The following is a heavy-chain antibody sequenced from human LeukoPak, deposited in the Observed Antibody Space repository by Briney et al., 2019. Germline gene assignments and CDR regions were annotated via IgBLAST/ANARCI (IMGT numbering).Heavy chain of an antibody. CDR2: ITSNGGNT. J-gene: IGHJ4*02. CDR1: GFTFSSYT. CDR3: VKAQGFFDS. V-gene: IGHV3-64D*09. Sequence: PGGSLRLSCAASGFTFSSYTITWVRQAPGKGLEYVAAITSNGGNTNYADSVKGRFTISRDNSKNTLDLQMSSLRAEDTAVYYCVKAQGFFDSWGQGTLVTVSS.